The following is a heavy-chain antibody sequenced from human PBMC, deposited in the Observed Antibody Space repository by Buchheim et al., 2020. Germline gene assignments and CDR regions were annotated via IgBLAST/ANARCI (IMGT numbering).Heavy chain of an antibody. CDR3: ARVSYSSSWYLDY. CDR2: ISYDGSNK. V-gene: IGHV3-30*03. Sequence: QVQLVESGGGVVQPGRSLRLSCAASGFTFSSYGMHWVRQAPGKGLEWVAVISYDGSNKYYADSVKGRFTISRDNSKNTLYLQMNSLRAEDTAVYYCARVSYSSSWYLDYWGQGTL. CDR1: GFTFSSYG. D-gene: IGHD6-13*01. J-gene: IGHJ4*02.